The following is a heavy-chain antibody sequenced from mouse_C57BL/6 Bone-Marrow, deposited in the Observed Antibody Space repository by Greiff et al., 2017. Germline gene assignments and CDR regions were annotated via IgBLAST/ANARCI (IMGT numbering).Heavy chain of an antibody. D-gene: IGHD2-10*02. CDR3: TLSYGNYVH. V-gene: IGHV6-3*01. Sequence: VQLKESGGGLVQPGGSMKLSCVASGFTFSNYWMNWVRQSPEKGLEWVAQIRLKSDNYATHYAESVKGRLTISRDDSKSSVYLQMHNLRAGDTGIYCCTLSYGNYVHWGQGTTLTVSS. J-gene: IGHJ2*01. CDR2: IRLKSDNYAT. CDR1: GFTFSNYW.